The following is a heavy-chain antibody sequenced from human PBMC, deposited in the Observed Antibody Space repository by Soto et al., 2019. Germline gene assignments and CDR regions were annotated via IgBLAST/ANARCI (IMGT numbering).Heavy chain of an antibody. J-gene: IGHJ4*02. D-gene: IGHD3-10*01. CDR2: IKTDGSET. V-gene: IGHV3-7*03. Sequence: GGSLRLSCAASGFTFSSFWMSWVRQAPGKGLEWVANIKTDGSETHYVDSVKGRFTISRDNPKTSLFLQMNSLRVEDTAVYFCTSDRYPRFYHGSGSYPYYWGQGIPVTVSS. CDR3: TSDRYPRFYHGSGSYPYY. CDR1: GFTFSSFW.